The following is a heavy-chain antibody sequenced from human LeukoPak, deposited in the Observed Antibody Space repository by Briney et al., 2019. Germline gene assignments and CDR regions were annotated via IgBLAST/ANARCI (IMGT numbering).Heavy chain of an antibody. V-gene: IGHV3-23*01. D-gene: IGHD1-14*01. Sequence: SGGSLRLSCAASQFTFSNYAMGWVRQAPGKGLEWVSSIRDSGSGTFYADSVKGRFTISRDNSKNTLFLQMTSLRAEDTAVYYCAKDRTLRRWGQGTLVTVSS. CDR1: QFTFSNYA. J-gene: IGHJ4*02. CDR3: AKDRTLRR. CDR2: IRDSGSGT.